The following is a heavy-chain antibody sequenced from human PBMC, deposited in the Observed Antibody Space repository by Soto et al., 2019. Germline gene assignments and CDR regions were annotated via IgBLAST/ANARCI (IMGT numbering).Heavy chain of an antibody. CDR2: INPNSGGT. J-gene: IGHJ4*02. CDR3: ARGPGIAVAGFDY. Sequence: ASVKVSCKASGYTFTGYYMHWVRQAPGQGLEWMGWINPNSGGTNYAQKFQGRVTMTRDTSISTAYMELSRLRSDDTAVYYCARGPGIAVAGFDYWGQGTLVTVSS. CDR1: GYTFTGYY. V-gene: IGHV1-2*02. D-gene: IGHD6-19*01.